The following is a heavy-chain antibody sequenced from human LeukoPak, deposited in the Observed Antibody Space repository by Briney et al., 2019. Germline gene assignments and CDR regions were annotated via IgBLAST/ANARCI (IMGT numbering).Heavy chain of an antibody. CDR2: IYTSGST. V-gene: IGHV4-4*07. CDR1: GGSISSYY. CDR3: ARASGGQWLDREYFQH. D-gene: IGHD6-19*01. Sequence: SETLSLTCTVSGGSISSYYWSWIRQPAGKGLEWIGRIYTSGSTNYNPSLKSRVTMSVDTSKNQFSLKLSSETAADTAVYYCARASGGQWLDREYFQHWGQGTLVTVSS. J-gene: IGHJ1*01.